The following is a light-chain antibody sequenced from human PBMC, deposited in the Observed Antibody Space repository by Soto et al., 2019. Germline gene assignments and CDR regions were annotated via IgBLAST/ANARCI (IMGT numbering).Light chain of an antibody. CDR3: QQYGSSIQT. CDR1: QSVGSNY. J-gene: IGKJ1*01. CDR2: GAS. V-gene: IGKV3-20*01. Sequence: EIVLTQSPATLSLSPGERATLSCRSSQSVGSNYLAWYQQRPGQPPNLLIFGASHRAPDIPDRFSGSGSGTDFTLTISRLEPEDFAVYYCQQYGSSIQTFGQGTKVDI.